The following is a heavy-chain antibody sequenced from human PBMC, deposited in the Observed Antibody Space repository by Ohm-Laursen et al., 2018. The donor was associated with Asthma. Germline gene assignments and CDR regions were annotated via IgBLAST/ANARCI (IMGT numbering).Heavy chain of an antibody. CDR1: GFIFSDYF. CDR2: LFPDGRRT. V-gene: IGHV3-74*01. CDR3: ARGNVEGLL. Sequence: GSFRLSCAASGFIFSDYFMHWVRQRPGEGLVWISHLFPDGRRTNYADSVRGRFTISRDDAQNTVYLQMHSLRVDDTAVYFCARGNVEGLLWGQGTLVTVSS. J-gene: IGHJ4*02.